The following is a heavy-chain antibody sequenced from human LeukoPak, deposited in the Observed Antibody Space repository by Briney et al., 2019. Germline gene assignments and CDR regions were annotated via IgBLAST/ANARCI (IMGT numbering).Heavy chain of an antibody. D-gene: IGHD6-19*01. CDR3: ARGPLLYSSDFPEFDY. J-gene: IGHJ4*02. V-gene: IGHV1-46*01. Sequence: GASVKVSCKASGYTFTSYYMHWVRQAPGRGLEWMGIINPSGGSTSYAQKFQGRVTMTRDMSTSTVYMELSSLRSEDTAVYYCARGPLLYSSDFPEFDYWGQGTLVTVSS. CDR2: INPSGGST. CDR1: GYTFTSYY.